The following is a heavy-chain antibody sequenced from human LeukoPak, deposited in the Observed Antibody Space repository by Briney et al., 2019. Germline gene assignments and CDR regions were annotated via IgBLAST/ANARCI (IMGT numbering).Heavy chain of an antibody. V-gene: IGHV3-11*01. Sequence: GGSLRLSCAASGFTFSDYYMSWIRQAPGKGLEWVSYISSSGSTIYYADSVKGRFTISRDNAKNSLYLQMNSPRAEDTAVYYCARAGRWLQLYAFDIWGQGTMVTVSS. CDR1: GFTFSDYY. CDR2: ISSSGSTI. J-gene: IGHJ3*02. D-gene: IGHD5-24*01. CDR3: ARAGRWLQLYAFDI.